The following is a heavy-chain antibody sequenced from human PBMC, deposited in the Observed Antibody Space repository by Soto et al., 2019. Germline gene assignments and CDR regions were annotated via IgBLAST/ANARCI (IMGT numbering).Heavy chain of an antibody. Sequence: SETLSLTCTVSGGSISSGGYYWSWIRQHPGKGLEWIGYIYYSGSTYYNPSLKSRVTISVDTSKNQFSLKLSSVTAADTAVYYCARRHYGSGSTRAYFDYWGQGTLVTVSS. CDR2: IYYSGST. CDR1: GGSISSGGYY. J-gene: IGHJ4*02. V-gene: IGHV4-31*03. D-gene: IGHD3-10*01. CDR3: ARRHYGSGSTRAYFDY.